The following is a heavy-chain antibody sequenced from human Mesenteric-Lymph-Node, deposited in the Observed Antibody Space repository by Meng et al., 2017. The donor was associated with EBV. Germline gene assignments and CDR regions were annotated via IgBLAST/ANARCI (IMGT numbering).Heavy chain of an antibody. J-gene: IGHJ4*02. Sequence: QVHRHQWGAGLLKPSETLSLTCEVYGGSFSDDSWSWIRQPPGKGLEWIGEINHRGITNHNPSLKSRVTISIDTSKNQFSLKLTSVTAADTAVYYCARDMVGTLRGEMGYFDSWGQGILVTVSS. CDR1: GGSFSDDS. CDR3: ARDMVGTLRGEMGYFDS. CDR2: INHRGIT. D-gene: IGHD4-23*01. V-gene: IGHV4-34*01.